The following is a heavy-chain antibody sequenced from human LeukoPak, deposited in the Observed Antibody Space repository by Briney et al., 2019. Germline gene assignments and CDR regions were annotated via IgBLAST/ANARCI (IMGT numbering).Heavy chain of an antibody. Sequence: SETLSLTCTVSGGSIGSSSYYWGWIRQPPGKGLEWIGSIYYSGSTYYNPSLKSRVTISVDTSKNQFSLKLSSVTAADTAVYYCAREHIIGSYSRHPFDYWGQGTLVTVSS. V-gene: IGHV4-39*07. D-gene: IGHD1-26*01. J-gene: IGHJ4*02. CDR3: AREHIIGSYSRHPFDY. CDR1: GGSIGSSSYY. CDR2: IYYSGST.